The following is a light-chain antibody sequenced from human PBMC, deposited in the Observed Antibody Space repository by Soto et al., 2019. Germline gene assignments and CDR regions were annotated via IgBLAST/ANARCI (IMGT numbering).Light chain of an antibody. CDR2: GAS. Sequence: EIVMTQSPATLSVSPGERATLSCRASQSVTSGYLAWYQQQPNQAPRLLIYGASYRATGIPDRFSGGGSGTDFTLTISRLEPEDFAVYYCQQYGSSPITFGQGTRLEIK. CDR3: QQYGSSPIT. CDR1: QSVTSGY. V-gene: IGKV3-20*01. J-gene: IGKJ5*01.